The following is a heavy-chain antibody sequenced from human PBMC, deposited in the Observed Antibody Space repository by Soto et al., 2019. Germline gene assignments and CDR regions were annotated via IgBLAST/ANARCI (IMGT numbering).Heavy chain of an antibody. D-gene: IGHD2-8*01. CDR2: INQDGSEK. Sequence: PGGSLRLSCAASGFIFDVYWMGWARQAPGKGLEWVANINQDGSEKYYVDSVKGRFTISGDNANNSLYLQMNSLRVDDTAVYYCARGPEAVVLMAYAAYGMEVWGQGTTVTVSS. CDR3: ARGPEAVVLMAYAAYGMEV. J-gene: IGHJ6*02. CDR1: GFIFDVYW. V-gene: IGHV3-7*05.